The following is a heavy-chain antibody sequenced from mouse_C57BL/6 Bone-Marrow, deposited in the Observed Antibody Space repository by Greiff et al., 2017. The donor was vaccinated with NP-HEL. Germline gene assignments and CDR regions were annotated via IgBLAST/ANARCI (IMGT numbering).Heavy chain of an antibody. Sequence: ESGGGLVQPGESLKLSCESTEYEFPSHDMSWVRKTPENRLELVAAINSYGGSTYYPDTMERRFIISRDNTKKTLYLQMSSLRSEDTALYYCARQDLLWLRRFYWGQGTSVTVSS. J-gene: IGHJ4*01. CDR3: ARQDLLWLRRFY. V-gene: IGHV5-2*01. CDR1: EYEFPSHD. D-gene: IGHD2-2*01. CDR2: INSYGGST.